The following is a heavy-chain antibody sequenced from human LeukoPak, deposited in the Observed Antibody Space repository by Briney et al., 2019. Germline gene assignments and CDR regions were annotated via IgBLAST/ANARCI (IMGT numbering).Heavy chain of an antibody. V-gene: IGHV3-48*01. Sequence: GGSLRLSCATSGFSFYNLAFHWIRQAPGKGLEWVSYISSSGSTIYYADSVKGRFTMSRDNAKNSLYLQMNSLRAEDTAVYYCARVTSPYVFDIWGQGTMVTVSS. CDR3: ARVTSPYVFDI. CDR2: ISSSGSTI. J-gene: IGHJ3*02. D-gene: IGHD3-3*01. CDR1: GFSFYNLA.